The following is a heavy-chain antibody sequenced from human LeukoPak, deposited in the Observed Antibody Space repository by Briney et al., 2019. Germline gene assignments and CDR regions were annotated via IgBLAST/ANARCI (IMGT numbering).Heavy chain of an antibody. V-gene: IGHV1-69*05. D-gene: IGHD6-13*01. CDR1: GGTFSSYA. CDR2: IIPIFGTA. J-gene: IGHJ5*02. Sequence: SVKVSCKASGGTFSSYAISWVRQAPGQGLEWMGRIIPIFGTANYAQKFQGRVTITTDESTSTAYMELSSLRSEDTAVCYCARAAAAAPYGFDPWGQGTLVTVSS. CDR3: ARAAAAAPYGFDP.